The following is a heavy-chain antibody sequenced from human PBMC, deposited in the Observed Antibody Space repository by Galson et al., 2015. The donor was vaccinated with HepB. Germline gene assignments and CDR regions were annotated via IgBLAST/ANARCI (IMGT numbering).Heavy chain of an antibody. D-gene: IGHD6-13*01. J-gene: IGHJ5*02. CDR3: ARVITARGGWFDP. CDR2: INPSGGST. CDR1: GYTFTSYY. Sequence: SVKVSCKASGYTFTSYYMHWVRQAPGQGLEWMGIINPSGGSTSYAQKFQGRVTMTRDTSTSTVHMELSSLRSEDTAVYYCARVITARGGWFDPWGQGTLVTVSS. V-gene: IGHV1-46*03.